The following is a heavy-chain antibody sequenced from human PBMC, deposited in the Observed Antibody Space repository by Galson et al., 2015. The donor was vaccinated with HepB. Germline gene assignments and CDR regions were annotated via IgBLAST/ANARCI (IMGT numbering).Heavy chain of an antibody. V-gene: IGHV3-23*01. D-gene: IGHD6-19*01. Sequence: SLRLSCAASGFTFSSYAMSWVRQAPGKGLEWVSAVSGLGGSTYYADSVKGRFTISRDNSKNTLYLQMNSLRAEDTAVYYCAKGRKKKQWLAYYYYGMDVWGQGTTVTVSS. CDR2: VSGLGGST. CDR3: AKGRKKKQWLAYYYYGMDV. CDR1: GFTFSSYA. J-gene: IGHJ6*02.